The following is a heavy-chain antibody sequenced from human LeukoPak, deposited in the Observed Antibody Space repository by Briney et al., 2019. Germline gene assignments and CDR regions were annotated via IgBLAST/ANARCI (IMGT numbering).Heavy chain of an antibody. J-gene: IGHJ4*02. CDR2: ISAYNGNT. CDR3: ARGLRDSSSWLAFDY. V-gene: IGHV1-18*01. Sequence: ASVKVSCKASGYTFTSYGISWVRQAPGQGLEWMGWISAYNGNTNYAQKLQGRVTMTTDTSTSTAYMELRSLRSEDTAVYYCARGLRDSSSWLAFDYWGQGTLVTVSS. CDR1: GYTFTSYG. D-gene: IGHD6-13*01.